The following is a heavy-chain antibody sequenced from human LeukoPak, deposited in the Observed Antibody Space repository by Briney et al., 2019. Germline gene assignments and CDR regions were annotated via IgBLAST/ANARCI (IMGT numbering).Heavy chain of an antibody. CDR2: ISSSSSYI. V-gene: IGHV3-21*01. Sequence: GGTLRLSCAASGFTFSSYSMNWVRQAPGKGLEWVSSISSSSSYIYYADSVKGRFTISRDNAKNSLYLQMNSLRAEDTAVYYCARAVSTYLYYFDYWGQGTLVTVSS. D-gene: IGHD2/OR15-2a*01. CDR3: ARAVSTYLYYFDY. J-gene: IGHJ4*02. CDR1: GFTFSSYS.